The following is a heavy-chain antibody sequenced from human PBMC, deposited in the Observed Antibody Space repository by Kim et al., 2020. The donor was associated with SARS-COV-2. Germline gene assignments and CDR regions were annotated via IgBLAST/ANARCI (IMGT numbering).Heavy chain of an antibody. D-gene: IGHD2-15*01. CDR1: VGSISSDY. Sequence: SETLSLTCTVSVGSISSDYWTWIRQPPGKGLEWIGYIKNTGTRTNYNPSLRGRVAMLVDPSKSHSSLILSSVTAAATAVYFCARIPDIIGWTFDSWGQGMLVTVSS. V-gene: IGHV4-59*01. CDR3: ARIPDIIGWTFDS. CDR2: IKNTGTRT. J-gene: IGHJ4*02.